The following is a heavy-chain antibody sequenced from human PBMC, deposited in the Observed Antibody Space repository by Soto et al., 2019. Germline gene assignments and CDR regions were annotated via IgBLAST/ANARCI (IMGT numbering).Heavy chain of an antibody. V-gene: IGHV1-18*01. D-gene: IGHD2-2*01. CDR3: ERDLGYCRSGPCSREWFVP. Sequence: QVQLVQSGAEVKKPGASVKVSCKASGYTFTTHGISWVRQVPGQGLEWMGWVRGDNGHTNYAQSLQGRVTMTTDTSTNTAYMELRSLRSDDTAVYYWERDLGYCRSGPCSREWFVPWGQGTLVTVS. CDR1: GYTFTTHG. J-gene: IGHJ5*02. CDR2: VRGDNGHT.